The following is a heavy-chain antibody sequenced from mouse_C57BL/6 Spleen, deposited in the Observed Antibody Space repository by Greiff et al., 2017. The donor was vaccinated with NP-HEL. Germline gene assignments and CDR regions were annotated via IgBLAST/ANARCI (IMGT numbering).Heavy chain of an antibody. V-gene: IGHV5-17*01. Sequence: EVQLVESGGGLVKPGGSLKLSCAASGFTFSDYGMHWVRQAPEKGLEWVAYISSGSSTIYYADTVKGRFTISRDNAKNTLFLQKTSLRSEDTAMYYCAKTAQAIYFDYWGQGTTLTVSS. J-gene: IGHJ2*01. CDR2: ISSGSSTI. CDR1: GFTFSDYG. CDR3: AKTAQAIYFDY. D-gene: IGHD3-2*02.